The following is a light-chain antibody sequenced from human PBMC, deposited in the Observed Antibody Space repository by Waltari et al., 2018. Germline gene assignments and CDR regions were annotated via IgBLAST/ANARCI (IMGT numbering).Light chain of an antibody. J-gene: IGKJ4*01. CDR1: QSVLYSSNHKNY. V-gene: IGKV4-1*01. CDR3: QQYYSTLSLT. CDR2: WAS. Sequence: DIVMTQSPDSLAVSLGERATINCKSSQSVLYSSNHKNYLAWYQQKPGQPPKLRIYWASTRESGVPDRFSGSGSGTDFTLTISSLQAEDVAVYYCQQYYSTLSLTFGGGTKVEIK.